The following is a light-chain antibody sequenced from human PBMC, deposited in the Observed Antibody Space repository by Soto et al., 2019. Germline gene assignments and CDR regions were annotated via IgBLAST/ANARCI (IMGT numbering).Light chain of an antibody. J-gene: IGKJ2*01. Sequence: EIVLTQSPGTLSLSPGERATLSCRASQNVRSDSLAWYQQKPGQAPRLLIYGASSRATGIPDRFSGSGSGTVFTLTISRLEPEDFAVYYCQQFGSSRQTFGQGTKLEIK. CDR1: QNVRSDS. CDR2: GAS. CDR3: QQFGSSRQT. V-gene: IGKV3-20*01.